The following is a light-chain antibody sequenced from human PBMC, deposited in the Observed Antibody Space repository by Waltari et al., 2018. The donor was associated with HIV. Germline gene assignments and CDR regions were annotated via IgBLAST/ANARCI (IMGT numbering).Light chain of an antibody. CDR1: SSDVGHYNL. Sequence: SALTQPASVSGSPGQSITIPCAGTSSDVGHYNLVSWYQQHPGKAPKLIVFEVTNRPSGLSSRFSGSKSDNTASLTISGLQAEDEADYYCCSYTTSDTWVFGGGTKLTVL. CDR2: EVT. V-gene: IGLV2-14*01. J-gene: IGLJ3*02. CDR3: CSYTTSDTWV.